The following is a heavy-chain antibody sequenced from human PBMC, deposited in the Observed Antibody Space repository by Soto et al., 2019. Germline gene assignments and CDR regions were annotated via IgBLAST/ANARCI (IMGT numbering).Heavy chain of an antibody. V-gene: IGHV5-51*01. Sequence: PGESLKISCKGSGYTFSNYWIAWVRQMPGQGLECMGIIYPGDSDTRYSPSFQGQVTISVDRSINTAYLQWSSLKASDTAMYYCARPSSGYVQHWGPGTLVTVSS. D-gene: IGHD6-19*01. CDR1: GYTFSNYW. CDR3: ARPSSGYVQH. CDR2: IYPGDSDT. J-gene: IGHJ1*01.